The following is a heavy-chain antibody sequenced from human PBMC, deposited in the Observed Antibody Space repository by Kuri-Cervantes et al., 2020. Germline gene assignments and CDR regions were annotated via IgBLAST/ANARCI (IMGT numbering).Heavy chain of an antibody. D-gene: IGHD3-22*01. CDR3: ARDRLKDGYSQH. CDR2: IYYSGST. Sequence: SETLSLTCTVSGGSISSGGYYWSWIRQHPGKGLEWIGYIYYSGSTYYNPSLRSRVTISVDTSKNQFSLKLRSVTAADTAVYYCARDRLKDGYSQHWGQGTLVTVSS. CDR1: GGSISSGGYY. V-gene: IGHV4-31*03. J-gene: IGHJ1*01.